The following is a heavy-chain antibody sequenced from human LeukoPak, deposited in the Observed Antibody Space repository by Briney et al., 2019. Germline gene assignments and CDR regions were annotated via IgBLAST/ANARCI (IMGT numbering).Heavy chain of an antibody. V-gene: IGHV4-30-2*01. CDR1: GGSISSEGYY. J-gene: IGHJ3*02. CDR3: ASPMTFMVRGLHGIDGFNI. Sequence: PSETLSLTCTVSGGSISSEGYYWSWIRQPPGTGLEWIGHIHHSGSTHNNSSLKSRVTISIDRSENQVSLKLNSVTAADTAVYYCASPMTFMVRGLHGIDGFNIWGQGTMVTVSS. D-gene: IGHD3-10*01. CDR2: IHHSGST.